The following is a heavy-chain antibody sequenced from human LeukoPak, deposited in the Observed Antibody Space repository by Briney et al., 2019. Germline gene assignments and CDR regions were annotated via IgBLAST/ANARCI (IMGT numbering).Heavy chain of an antibody. CDR2: ISTDGSQ. V-gene: IGHV3-64D*06. CDR1: GFTFSNFV. J-gene: IGHJ4*02. Sequence: PGGSLRLSCSTSGFTFSNFVMQWVRQTPGKGLEYVSVISTDGSQYYPDSVKGRFTIFRDNSKNTLYLQMNSLRPEDTAIYCCAKNDGNIWQPHSWGQGTLVTVSS. CDR3: AKNDGNIWQPHS.